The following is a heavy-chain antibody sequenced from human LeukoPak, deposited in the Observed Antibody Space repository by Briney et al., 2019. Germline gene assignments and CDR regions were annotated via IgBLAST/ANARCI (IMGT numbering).Heavy chain of an antibody. J-gene: IGHJ4*02. V-gene: IGHV4-59*01. Sequence: SETLSLTCTVSGGSISSYYWSWVRQPPGKELEWIGNIYHSGSTNYNPSPKGRVTISLDTSKNQFSLKLSSVTAADTAVYYCASTERWLAFDFWGQGTLVTVSS. CDR1: GGSISSYY. D-gene: IGHD6-19*01. CDR2: IYHSGST. CDR3: ASTERWLAFDF.